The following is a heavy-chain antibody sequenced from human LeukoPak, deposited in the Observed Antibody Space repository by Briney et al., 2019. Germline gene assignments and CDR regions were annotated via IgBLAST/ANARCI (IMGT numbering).Heavy chain of an antibody. CDR3: TRDVRPRGGIDS. D-gene: IGHD3-10*01. Sequence: ASVKVSCKASGYTFTVYYMHWVRQAPGQGLEWMGWINPISGGTNYAQKFQGRVTMTRDTSISTAYMELSRLRSDDTALYYCTRDVRPRGGIDSWGQGALVTVSS. J-gene: IGHJ4*02. V-gene: IGHV1-2*02. CDR2: INPISGGT. CDR1: GYTFTVYY.